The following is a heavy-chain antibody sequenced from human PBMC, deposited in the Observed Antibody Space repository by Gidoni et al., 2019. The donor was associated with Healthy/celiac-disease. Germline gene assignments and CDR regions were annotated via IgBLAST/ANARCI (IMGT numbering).Heavy chain of an antibody. D-gene: IGHD3-22*01. CDR2: IYYSGST. CDR3: ARHAHYYDSSGYWGY. Sequence: PGLVKPSETLSLTCTVSGGSISSSSYYWGWIRQPPGKGLEWIGSIYYSGSTYYNPSLKSRVTISVDTSKNQFSLKLSSVTAADTAVYYCARHAHYYDSSGYWGYWGQGTLVTVSS. J-gene: IGHJ4*02. CDR1: GGSISSSSYY. V-gene: IGHV4-39*01.